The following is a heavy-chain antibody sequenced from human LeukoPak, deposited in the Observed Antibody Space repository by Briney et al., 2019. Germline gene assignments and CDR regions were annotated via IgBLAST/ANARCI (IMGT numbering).Heavy chain of an antibody. J-gene: IGHJ3*01. CDR3: ARHEFGSSSAAFDS. CDR2: IKHSRYT. Sequence: SETLSLTCAVHGGSFRGYLWSWIPQPPGEGREYSGEIKHSRYTTYNPPLKRRVTISVDTSNNHFSLNMLPVTAADTAVSYCARHEFGSSSAAFDSWGQGTMVIVSS. V-gene: IGHV4-34*01. D-gene: IGHD6-6*01. CDR1: GGSFRGYL.